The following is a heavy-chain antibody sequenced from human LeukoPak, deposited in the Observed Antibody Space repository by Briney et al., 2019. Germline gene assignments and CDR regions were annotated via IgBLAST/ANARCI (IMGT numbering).Heavy chain of an antibody. D-gene: IGHD3-3*01. CDR2: INPSGGST. J-gene: IGHJ6*03. CDR3: ARGAYYDFHYYYYYMDV. Sequence: GASVKVSCKASGGTFSSYAISWVRQAPGQGLEWMGIINPSGGSTSYAQKFQGRVTMTRDTSTSTVYMELSSLRSEDTAVYYCARGAYYDFHYYYYYMDVWGKGTTVTVSS. V-gene: IGHV1-46*01. CDR1: GGTFSSYA.